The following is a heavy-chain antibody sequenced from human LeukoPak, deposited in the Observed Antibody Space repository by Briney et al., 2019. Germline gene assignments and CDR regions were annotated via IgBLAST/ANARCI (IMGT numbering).Heavy chain of an antibody. J-gene: IGHJ5*02. CDR2: IYYSGST. CDR1: GGSMRSYY. Sequence: SETPSLTCTVSGGSMRSYYWSWIRQPPGKGLEWIGYIYYSGSTIYNPSLKSRVTISVDTSKDQFSLKLNSVTAADTAVYYCARSLSGLDSGDRWGQGTLVTVSS. V-gene: IGHV4-59*08. D-gene: IGHD5-12*01. CDR3: ARSLSGLDSGDR.